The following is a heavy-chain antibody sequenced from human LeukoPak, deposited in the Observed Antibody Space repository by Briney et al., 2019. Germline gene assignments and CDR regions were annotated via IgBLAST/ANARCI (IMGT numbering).Heavy chain of an antibody. V-gene: IGHV4-4*07. J-gene: IGHJ4*02. Sequence: SETLSLTCTVSGGSITDYYWTWIRQPAEKGLEWIGRIYSSGTTDSNPSLKSLVTMSVDTSRNQFSLKLTSVTAADTAVYFCARSALTYLDYWGQGTLVTVSS. CDR3: ARSALTYLDY. CDR2: IYSSGTT. D-gene: IGHD3-9*01. CDR1: GGSITDYY.